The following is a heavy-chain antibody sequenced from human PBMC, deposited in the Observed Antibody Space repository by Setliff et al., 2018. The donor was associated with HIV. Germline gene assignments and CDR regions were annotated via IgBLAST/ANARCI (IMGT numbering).Heavy chain of an antibody. V-gene: IGHV1-46*01. Sequence: ASVKVSCKASGYTFTSYYMHWVRQAPGQGLEWMGIINPSGGSTSYAQKFQGRVTMTRDTSTSTAYMEVSSLRSEDTAVYYCARNGPHGSGWYNYFDFWGQGTLVTVSS. D-gene: IGHD6-19*01. CDR1: GYTFTSYY. J-gene: IGHJ4*02. CDR2: INPSGGST. CDR3: ARNGPHGSGWYNYFDF.